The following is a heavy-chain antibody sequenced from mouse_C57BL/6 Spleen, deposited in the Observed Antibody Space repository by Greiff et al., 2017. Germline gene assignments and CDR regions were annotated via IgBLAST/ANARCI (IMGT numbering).Heavy chain of an antibody. CDR2: ISSGGSYT. J-gene: IGHJ1*03. Sequence: EVHLVESGGDLVKPGGSLKLSCAASGFTFSSYGMSWVRQTPDKRLEWVATISSGGSYTYYPDSVKGRFTISRDNAKNTLYLQMSSLKSEDTAMYYCARQENDYDRYFDVWGTGTTVTVSS. CDR3: ARQENDYDRYFDV. D-gene: IGHD2-4*01. CDR1: GFTFSSYG. V-gene: IGHV5-6*01.